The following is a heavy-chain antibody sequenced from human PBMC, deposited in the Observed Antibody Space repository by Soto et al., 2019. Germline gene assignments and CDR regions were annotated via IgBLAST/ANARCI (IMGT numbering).Heavy chain of an antibody. CDR2: IYYSGST. D-gene: IGHD2-21*02. V-gene: IGHV4-39*01. CDR1: GGSISSSSYY. CDR3: ARLATVVTAIPLFDY. Sequence: QLQLQESGPGLVKPSETLSLTCTVSGGSISSSSYYWGWIRQPPGKGLEWIGRIYYSGSTYYNPSLNSRVTISVDTFKNQFPLRRSTVTAADTAVYYCARLATVVTAIPLFDYWGKGTLVNVSS. J-gene: IGHJ4*02.